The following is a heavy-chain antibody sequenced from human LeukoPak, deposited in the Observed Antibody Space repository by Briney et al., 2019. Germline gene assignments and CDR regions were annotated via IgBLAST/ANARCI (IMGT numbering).Heavy chain of an antibody. CDR2: MKQDGSEK. J-gene: IGHJ5*02. V-gene: IGHV3-7*01. CDR3: ARWVGSTDWFDP. D-gene: IGHD1-26*01. CDR1: GFTFSSYW. Sequence: QPGGSLRLSFAASGFTFSSYWMSWVRQAPGKGLEWVANMKQDGSEKYYVDSVKGRFTISRDNAKNSLYLQVNSLRAEDTAVYYCARWVGSTDWFDPWGQGTLVTVSS.